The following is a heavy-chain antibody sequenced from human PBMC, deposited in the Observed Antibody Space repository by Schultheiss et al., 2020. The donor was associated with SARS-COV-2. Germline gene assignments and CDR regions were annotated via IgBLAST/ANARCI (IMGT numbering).Heavy chain of an antibody. Sequence: SQTLSLTCTVSGGSVSSGSYYWSWIRQPPGKGLEWIGYIYYSGSTNYNPSLKSRVTISLDTSKNQFSLHLNSVTPEDTAVYYCARGGSRFDYWGQGTLVTVSS. CDR2: IYYSGST. D-gene: IGHD6-13*01. CDR3: ARGGSRFDY. V-gene: IGHV4-61*01. J-gene: IGHJ4*02. CDR1: GGSVSSGSYY.